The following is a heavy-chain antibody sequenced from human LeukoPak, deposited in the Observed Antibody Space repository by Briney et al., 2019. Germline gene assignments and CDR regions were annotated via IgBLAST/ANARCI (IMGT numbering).Heavy chain of an antibody. V-gene: IGHV3-11*06. CDR3: TKVTGFVWLFPFDS. Sequence: GGSLRLSCAASGFTFSDYYMSWIRQAPGKGLEWISYISKSGTSTKYADSVKGRFSISRDNAKQSLYLQLNSLRPEDTAVYYCTKVTGFVWLFPFDSWGQGTLVTVSS. CDR2: ISKSGTST. J-gene: IGHJ4*02. D-gene: IGHD3-9*01. CDR1: GFTFSDYY.